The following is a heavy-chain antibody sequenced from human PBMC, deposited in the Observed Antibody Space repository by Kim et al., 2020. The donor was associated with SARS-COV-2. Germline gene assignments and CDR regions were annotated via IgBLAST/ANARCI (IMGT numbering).Heavy chain of an antibody. J-gene: IGHJ4*02. CDR2: ISWNGVTR. V-gene: IGHV3-9*01. CDR1: GFTFDDYA. Sequence: GGSLRLSCAASGFTFDDYALHWVRQSPGKGLEWVSGISWNGVTRGYAESAKGRFTISRDNTKNFLYLQMSGLRAEDTALYYCAKGLMVGIAAQPFDYWGQGTLVTVS. D-gene: IGHD1-26*01. CDR3: AKGLMVGIAAQPFDY.